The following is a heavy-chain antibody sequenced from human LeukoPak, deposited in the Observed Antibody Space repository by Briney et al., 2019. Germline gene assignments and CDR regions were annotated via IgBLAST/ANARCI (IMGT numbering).Heavy chain of an antibody. V-gene: IGHV1-18*01. CDR2: ISAYNGNT. CDR3: ARNAIPYSSSCYFDY. J-gene: IGHJ4*02. D-gene: IGHD6-13*01. CDR1: GYTFTSYG. Sequence: GASVTVSCKASGYTFTSYGISWVRQAPGQGLEWMGWISAYNGNTNYAQKLQGRVTMTTDTSTSTAYMELRSLRSDDTAVYYCARNAIPYSSSCYFDYWGQGTLVTVSS.